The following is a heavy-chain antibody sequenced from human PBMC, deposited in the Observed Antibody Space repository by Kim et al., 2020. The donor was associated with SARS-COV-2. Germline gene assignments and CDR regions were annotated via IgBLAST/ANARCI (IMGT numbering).Heavy chain of an antibody. CDR2: ISSSSSTI. Sequence: GGSLRLSCAASGFTFSTYTMSWVRQAPGKGLNWISYISSSSSTIYYADSVKGRFTISRDNAKNSLYLQMNSLRDEDTAVYYCARVGIQAGGTGVCSYWGQGTLVSVSS. J-gene: IGHJ4*02. CDR1: GFTFSTYT. V-gene: IGHV3-48*02. D-gene: IGHD6-13*01. CDR3: ARVGIQAGGTGVCSY.